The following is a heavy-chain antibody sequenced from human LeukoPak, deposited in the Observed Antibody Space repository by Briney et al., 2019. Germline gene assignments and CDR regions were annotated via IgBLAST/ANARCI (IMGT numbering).Heavy chain of an antibody. V-gene: IGHV4-34*01. Sequence: SETLSLTCAVYGGSFSGYYWSWIRQPPGKGLEWIGEINHSGSTNYNPSLKSRVTISVDTSKNQFSLKLSSVTAADTAVYYCARAFTVTTDYFDYWGQGTLVTVSS. CDR3: ARAFTVTTDYFDY. J-gene: IGHJ4*02. CDR1: GGSFSGYY. CDR2: INHSGST. D-gene: IGHD4-17*01.